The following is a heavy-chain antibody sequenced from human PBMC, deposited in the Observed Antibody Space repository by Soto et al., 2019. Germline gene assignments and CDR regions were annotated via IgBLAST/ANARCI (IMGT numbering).Heavy chain of an antibody. J-gene: IGHJ6*02. CDR1: GGTSRSYY. V-gene: IGHV4-59*01. Sequence: PSETLSLTCTVSGGTSRSYYWSWIRQAPGKGLEWIGYLYNSGSTVYNPSLKSRVTISVDTSKNQFSLKLNSVTAADTAVYYCARDPWGYFGTDCYPLDVWGQGTTVTVSS. CDR3: ARDPWGYFGTDCYPLDV. CDR2: LYNSGST. D-gene: IGHD2-21*02.